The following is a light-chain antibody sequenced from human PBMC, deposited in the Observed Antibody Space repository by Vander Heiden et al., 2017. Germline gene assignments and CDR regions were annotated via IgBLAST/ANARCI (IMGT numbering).Light chain of an antibody. CDR1: QGIRND. CDR2: AAS. Sequence: AIQITKSPSSLSASVGDRVTITCRASQGIRNDLGWYQQKPGQAPKLLIYAASSLQSGVPSRFSGSGSGTDFTLTISSLQPEDFATYYCRQDYNYPWTFGQGTKVEIK. CDR3: RQDYNYPWT. V-gene: IGKV1-6*01. J-gene: IGKJ1*01.